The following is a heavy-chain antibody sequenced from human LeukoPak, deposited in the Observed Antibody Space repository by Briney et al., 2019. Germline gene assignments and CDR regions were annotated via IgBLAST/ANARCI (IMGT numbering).Heavy chain of an antibody. CDR1: GGSISSSSYY. Sequence: SETLSLTCTVSGGSISSSSYYWGWIRQPPGKGLEWIGSIYYSGITYYNPSLKSRVTISVDTSKNQFSLKLSSVTAADTAVYYCARTRIAAAGTLKYYFDYWGQGTLVTVSS. J-gene: IGHJ4*02. CDR2: IYYSGIT. D-gene: IGHD6-13*01. CDR3: ARTRIAAAGTLKYYFDY. V-gene: IGHV4-39*01.